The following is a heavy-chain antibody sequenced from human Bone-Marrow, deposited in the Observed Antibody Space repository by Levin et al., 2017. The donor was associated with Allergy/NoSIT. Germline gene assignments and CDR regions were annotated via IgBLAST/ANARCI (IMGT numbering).Heavy chain of an antibody. J-gene: IGHJ4*02. CDR3: ARDESSIDSKRGFDS. Sequence: SCVASGFTLSNYWMHWVRQAPGKGLVWVSSVNRDGTSTYYVGSVKGRFSSSRDNAKNTLYLQMNSLRAEDTAVYYCARDESSIDSKRGFDSWGQGILVTVSP. CDR2: VNRDGTST. D-gene: IGHD3-22*01. CDR1: GFTLSNYW. V-gene: IGHV3-74*01.